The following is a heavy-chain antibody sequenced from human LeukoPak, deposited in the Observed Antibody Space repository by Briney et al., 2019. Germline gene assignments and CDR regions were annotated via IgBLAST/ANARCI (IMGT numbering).Heavy chain of an antibody. CDR3: AKGRIYDFWSGYDHEIWFDP. D-gene: IGHD3-3*01. CDR2: ISGSGGST. V-gene: IGHV3-23*01. J-gene: IGHJ5*02. CDR1: GFTFSSYA. Sequence: PGGSLGLSCAVSGFTFSSYAMSWVRQAPGKGLEWVSAISGSGGSTYYADSVKGRFTISRDNSKNTLYLQMNSLRAEDTAVYYCAKGRIYDFWSGYDHEIWFDPGGQGTLVTVSS.